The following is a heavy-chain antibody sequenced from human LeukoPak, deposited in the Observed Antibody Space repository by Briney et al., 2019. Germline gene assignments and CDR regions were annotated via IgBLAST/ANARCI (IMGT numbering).Heavy chain of an antibody. Sequence: GGSLRLSCAASGFTFSSYWMHWVRQAPGKGLVWVSRINSDGSSITYADSVKGRFTISRDNAKNTLYLQMNSLRVEDTAVYYCAREGRVSGYDFDCWGQGTLVIVSS. CDR1: GFTFSSYW. CDR3: AREGRVSGYDFDC. V-gene: IGHV3-74*03. J-gene: IGHJ4*02. D-gene: IGHD5-12*01. CDR2: INSDGSSI.